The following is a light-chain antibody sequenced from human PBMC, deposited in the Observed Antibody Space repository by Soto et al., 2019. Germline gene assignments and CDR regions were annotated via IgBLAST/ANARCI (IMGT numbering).Light chain of an antibody. J-gene: IGLJ1*01. CDR1: SSNIGSNT. CDR3: AAWDDSLNGYV. CDR2: SNN. Sequence: QSVLTQPPSTSGTPGQRVTIPCSGSSSNIGSNTVNWYRHLPGTAPKLLIYSNNQRPSGVPDRFSGSKSGTSASLAVSGLQSEDEADYYCAAWDDSLNGYVFGTGTKVTVL. V-gene: IGLV1-44*01.